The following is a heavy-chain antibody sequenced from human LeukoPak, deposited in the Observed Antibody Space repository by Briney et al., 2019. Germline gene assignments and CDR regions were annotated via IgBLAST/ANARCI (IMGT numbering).Heavy chain of an antibody. CDR3: ASLSYCSGGSCTEFDY. J-gene: IGHJ4*02. CDR1: GYSISSGYY. D-gene: IGHD2-15*01. V-gene: IGHV4-38-2*02. Sequence: SETLSLTCTVSGYSISSGYYWGWIRQPPGKGLEWIGSIYHSGSTYYNPSLKSRVTISVDTSKNKFSLKLSSVTAADTAVYYCASLSYCSGGSCTEFDYWGQGTLVTVSS. CDR2: IYHSGST.